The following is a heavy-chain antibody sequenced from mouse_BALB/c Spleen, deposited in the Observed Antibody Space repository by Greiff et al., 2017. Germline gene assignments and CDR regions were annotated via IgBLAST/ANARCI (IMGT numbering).Heavy chain of an antibody. V-gene: IGHV1-69*02. CDR1: GYTFTSYW. CDR3: TMFTTATFFDY. D-gene: IGHD1-2*01. Sequence: QVQLQQPGAELVRPGASVKLSCKASGYTFTSYWINWVKQRPGQGLEWIGNIYPSDSYTNYNQKFKDKATLTVDKSSSTAYMQLSSPTSEDSAVYYCTMFTTATFFDYWGQGTTLTVSS. J-gene: IGHJ2*01. CDR2: IYPSDSYT.